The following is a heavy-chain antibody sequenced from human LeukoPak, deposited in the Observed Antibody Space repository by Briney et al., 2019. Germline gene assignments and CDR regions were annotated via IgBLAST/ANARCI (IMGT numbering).Heavy chain of an antibody. Sequence: SETLSLTCAVYGGSFSGYYWSWIRQPPGKGLEWIGEINHSGSTNYNPSLKSRVTISVDTSKNQFSLKLSSVTAAGTAVYYCARALRPLAAAGLFDYWGQGTLVTVSS. CDR2: INHSGST. CDR3: ARALRPLAAAGLFDY. CDR1: GGSFSGYY. D-gene: IGHD6-13*01. V-gene: IGHV4-34*01. J-gene: IGHJ4*02.